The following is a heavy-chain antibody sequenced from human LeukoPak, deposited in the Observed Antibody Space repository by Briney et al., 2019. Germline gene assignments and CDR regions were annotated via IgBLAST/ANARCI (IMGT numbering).Heavy chain of an antibody. D-gene: IGHD2-15*01. CDR3: ARGRGRCSDGSCHNWFDP. CDR1: GYTFTSCD. CDR2: MNPNSGNT. Sequence: ASVKVSCKASGYTFTSCDINWVRQATGQGLEWMGWMNPNSGNTGYAQKFQGRVTMTRNTSISTAYMELSSLRSEDTAVYYCARGRGRCSDGSCHNWFDPWGQGTLVTASS. V-gene: IGHV1-8*01. J-gene: IGHJ5*02.